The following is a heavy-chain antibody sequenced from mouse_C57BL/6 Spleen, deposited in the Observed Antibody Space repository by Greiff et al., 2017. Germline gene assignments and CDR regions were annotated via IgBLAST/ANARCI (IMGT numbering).Heavy chain of an antibody. D-gene: IGHD1-1*01. Sequence: EVQVVESGGGLVQPGGSLKLSCAASGFTFSDYYMYWVRQTPEKRLEWVAYISNGGGSTYYPDTVKGRFTISRDNAKNTLYLQMRRLKSEDTAVYYCARQNYGSRHCYFEVWGTGTTVTVSS. V-gene: IGHV5-12*01. CDR1: GFTFSDYY. CDR3: ARQNYGSRHCYFEV. CDR2: ISNGGGST. J-gene: IGHJ1*03.